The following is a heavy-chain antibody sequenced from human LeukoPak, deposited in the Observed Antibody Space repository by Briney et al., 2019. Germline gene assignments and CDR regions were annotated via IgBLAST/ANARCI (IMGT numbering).Heavy chain of an antibody. J-gene: IGHJ4*02. CDR2: IYTSGST. CDR1: GGSISSSSYY. V-gene: IGHV4-61*02. Sequence: SETLSLTCTVSGGSISSSSYYWGWIRQPAGKGLEWIGRIYTSGSTDYNPSLKSRVTMSLDTSRNQFSLKLATVTAADTAVYYCARKDGDYWGQGTLVTVSS. CDR3: ARKDGDY.